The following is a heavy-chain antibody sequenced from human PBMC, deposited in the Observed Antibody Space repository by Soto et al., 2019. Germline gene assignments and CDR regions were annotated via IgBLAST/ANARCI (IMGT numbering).Heavy chain of an antibody. J-gene: IGHJ4*02. V-gene: IGHV4-34*01. CDR2: INHSGST. D-gene: IGHD2-2*01. Sequence: SETLSLTCAVYCGSFSGYYWSWIRQPPGKGLEWIGEINHSGSTNYNPSLKSRVTISVDTSKNQFSLKLSSVTAADTAVYYCAGGDIVVVPAADNNWNYVPFDYWGQGTLVTVSS. CDR1: CGSFSGYY. CDR3: AGGDIVVVPAADNNWNYVPFDY.